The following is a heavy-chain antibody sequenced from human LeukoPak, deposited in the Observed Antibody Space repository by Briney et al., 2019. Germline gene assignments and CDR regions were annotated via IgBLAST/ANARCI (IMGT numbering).Heavy chain of an antibody. D-gene: IGHD3-22*01. J-gene: IGHJ4*02. CDR2: INEDGSNK. Sequence: PRGSLRLSCAASGFTFSNYWMSWIRQAPGKGLKWAAHINEDGSNKYYVDSVKGRFTISRDNAKNSLYLQMNSLRAEDPAVYYCVSWAGKYYETSDFSLAPSNSWGQGTLVTVSS. CDR3: VSWAGKYYETSDFSLAPSNS. V-gene: IGHV3-7*01. CDR1: GFTFSNYW.